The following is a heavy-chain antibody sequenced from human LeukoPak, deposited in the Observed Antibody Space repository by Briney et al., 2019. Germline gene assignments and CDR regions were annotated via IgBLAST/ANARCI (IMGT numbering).Heavy chain of an antibody. V-gene: IGHV4-61*02. J-gene: IGHJ4*02. CDR3: ARRDGYNYYFDY. CDR1: GGSISSGSYY. D-gene: IGHD5-24*01. Sequence: PSETLSLTCTVSGGSISSGSYYWSWIRQPAGKGLEWIGRIYTGGSTNYNPSLKSRVTISVDTSTNQFSLKLRSVTAADTAVYYCARRDGYNYYFDYWGQGTLVTVSS. CDR2: IYTGGST.